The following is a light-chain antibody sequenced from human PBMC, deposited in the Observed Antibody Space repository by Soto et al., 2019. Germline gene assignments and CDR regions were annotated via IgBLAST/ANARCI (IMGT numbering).Light chain of an antibody. J-gene: IGLJ1*01. V-gene: IGLV2-14*01. CDR2: EVS. CDR1: SSDVGGYNY. CDR3: SSYTSSSTLEV. Sequence: QSALTQPASVSGSPGQSITISCTGTSSDVGGYNYVSWYQQHPCKAPKLMIYEVSNRPSGVSNRFSGSKSGNTASLTISGLQAEDEADYYGSSYTSSSTLEVFGTGTKLTVL.